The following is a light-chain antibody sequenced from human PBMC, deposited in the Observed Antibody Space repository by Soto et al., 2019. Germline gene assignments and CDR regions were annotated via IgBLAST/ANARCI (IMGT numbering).Light chain of an antibody. CDR1: TGAVTSGHY. CDR2: DTS. J-gene: IGLJ3*02. V-gene: IGLV7-46*01. CDR3: LLLYTEARV. Sequence: QAVVTQEPSLTVSPGGTVTLTCDSSTGAVTSGHYPYWFQQKPGQAPRTLIYDTSIKHAWTPARFSGSLLGGKAALTLSGAQPEDEAEYYCLLLYTEARVFGGGTKLTVL.